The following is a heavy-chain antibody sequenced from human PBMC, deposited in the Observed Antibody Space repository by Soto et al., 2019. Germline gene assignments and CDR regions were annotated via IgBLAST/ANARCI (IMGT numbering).Heavy chain of an antibody. D-gene: IGHD2-2*01. CDR2: IYTSGST. Sequence: PSETLSLTCTVSGGSISSYYWSWIRQPAGKGLEWIGRIYTSGSTNYNPSLKSRVTMSVDTSKNQFSLKLSSVTAADTAVYYCARLKGDQLLTSDYYGMDVWGQGTTVTVSS. CDR3: ARLKGDQLLTSDYYGMDV. V-gene: IGHV4-4*07. CDR1: GGSISSYY. J-gene: IGHJ6*02.